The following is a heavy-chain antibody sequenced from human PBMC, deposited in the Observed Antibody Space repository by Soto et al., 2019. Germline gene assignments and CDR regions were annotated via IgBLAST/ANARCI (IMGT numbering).Heavy chain of an antibody. CDR2: IYTGGTA. D-gene: IGHD2-15*01. CDR3: ARDRCRGGSCSYFDF. CDR1: GFSVSSNY. V-gene: IGHV3-53*01. J-gene: IGHJ4*02. Sequence: RLSCAASGFSVSSNYMNWVRQAPGKGLEWVSLIYTGGTAEYADSVKGRFTISRDDSKSTVYLQMNSLRAEDTAMYYCARDRCRGGSCSYFDFWGQGTLVTVSS.